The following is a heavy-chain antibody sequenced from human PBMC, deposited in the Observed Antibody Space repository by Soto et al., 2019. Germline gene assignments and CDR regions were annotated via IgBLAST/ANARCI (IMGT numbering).Heavy chain of an antibody. CDR1: GGSISSTSYY. CDR3: ARPYSSSWDFDY. J-gene: IGHJ4*02. CDR2: IYYSGST. Sequence: SETLSLTCTVSGGSISSTSYYWGWIRQPPGKGLEWIGSIYYSGSTYYNPSLKSRVTISVDTSKNQFSLKLSSMTAADTAVYYCARPYSSSWDFDYWGQGTLVTAPQ. V-gene: IGHV4-39*01. D-gene: IGHD6-13*01.